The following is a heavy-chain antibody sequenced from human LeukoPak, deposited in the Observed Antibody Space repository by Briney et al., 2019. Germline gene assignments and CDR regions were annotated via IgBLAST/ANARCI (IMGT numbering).Heavy chain of an antibody. Sequence: PSETLSLTCTVSGGSISSSSYYWGWIRQPPGKGLEWIGSIYYSGSTYYNPSLKSRVTISVDTSKNQFSLKLSSVTAADTAVYYCARQEGWLQFHFDYWGQGTLVTVSS. J-gene: IGHJ4*02. CDR1: GGSISSSSYY. CDR3: ARQEGWLQFHFDY. CDR2: IYYSGST. V-gene: IGHV4-39*07. D-gene: IGHD5-24*01.